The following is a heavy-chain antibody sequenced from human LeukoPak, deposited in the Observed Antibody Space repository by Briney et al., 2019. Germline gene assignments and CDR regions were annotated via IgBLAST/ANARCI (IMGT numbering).Heavy chain of an antibody. CDR2: ISQDGTKQ. CDR1: GFTFRSYW. V-gene: IGHV3-7*03. Sequence: GGSLRLSCAVSGFTFRSYWMSWLRQALGKGLECVASISQDGTKQYYVDSVRGRFTISRDDAKNSVYLQMNNLRVQDMAVYYCVRRNLFDYWGQGTLVTVS. CDR3: VRRNLFDY. J-gene: IGHJ4*02.